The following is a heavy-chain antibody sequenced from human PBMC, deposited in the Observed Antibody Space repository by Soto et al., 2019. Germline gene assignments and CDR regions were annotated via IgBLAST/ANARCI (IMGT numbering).Heavy chain of an antibody. CDR1: GGSISSSSYY. CDR3: ARIYRMATIINWFDP. Sequence: SETQSLTCTVSGGSISSSSYYWGWIRQPPGKGLEWIGSIYYSGSTYYNPSLKSRVTISVDTSKNQFSLKLSSVTAADTAVYYCARIYRMATIINWFDPWGQGTLVTVSS. J-gene: IGHJ5*02. D-gene: IGHD5-12*01. V-gene: IGHV4-39*01. CDR2: IYYSGST.